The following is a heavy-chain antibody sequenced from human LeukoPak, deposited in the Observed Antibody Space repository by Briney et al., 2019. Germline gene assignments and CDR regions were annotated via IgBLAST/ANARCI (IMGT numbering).Heavy chain of an antibody. CDR2: ISTYNGNT. Sequence: ASVKVSCKASGGTFNSYAISWVRQAPGQGLEWMGWISTYNGNTNYAQKLQGRVSMTTDTSTSTAYMDLRSLRSDDTAVYYCARDRYYDSSGYYFDYWGQGTLVTVSS. CDR1: GGTFNSYA. J-gene: IGHJ4*02. D-gene: IGHD3-22*01. V-gene: IGHV1-18*01. CDR3: ARDRYYDSSGYYFDY.